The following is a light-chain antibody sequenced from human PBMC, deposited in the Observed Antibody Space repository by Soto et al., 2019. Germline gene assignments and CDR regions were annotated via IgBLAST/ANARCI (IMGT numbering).Light chain of an antibody. J-gene: IGKJ3*01. V-gene: IGKV1-12*01. CDR3: QQANSFPLT. CDR2: AAA. Sequence: DIQMTQSPSSVSASVGDRVTITCRASQGIGSWLGWYQQKPGKAPKLLIYAAASLQSGVPSRFSATFSGTEFTLTISSLQPEDLATCFCQQANSFPLTFGPGTKVDLK. CDR1: QGIGSW.